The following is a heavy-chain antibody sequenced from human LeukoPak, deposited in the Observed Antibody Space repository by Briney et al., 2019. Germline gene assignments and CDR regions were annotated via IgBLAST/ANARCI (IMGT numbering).Heavy chain of an antibody. CDR3: AKDLEYYYDSSGCYYSDY. CDR1: GFTFSSYA. J-gene: IGHJ4*02. CDR2: ISGSGGST. V-gene: IGHV3-23*01. D-gene: IGHD3-22*01. Sequence: GGSLRLSCAASGFTFSSYAMSWVRQAPGKGLEWVSAISGSGGSTYYADSVKGRFTISRDNSKNTLYLQMNSLRAEDTAVYYCAKDLEYYYDSSGCYYSDYWGQGTLVTVSS.